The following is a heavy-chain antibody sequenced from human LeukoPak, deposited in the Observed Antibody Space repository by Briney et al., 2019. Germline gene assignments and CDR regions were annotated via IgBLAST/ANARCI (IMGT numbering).Heavy chain of an antibody. V-gene: IGHV4-39*07. CDR3: ARGVRVGATLFGY. CDR1: GGSISSGDYY. CDR2: INHSGST. J-gene: IGHJ4*02. Sequence: SETLSLTCTVSGGSISSGDYYWSRIRQPPGKGLEWIGEINHSGSTNYNPSLKSRVTISVDTSKNQFSLKLSSVTAADTAVYYCARGVRVGATLFGYWGQGTLVTVSS. D-gene: IGHD1-26*01.